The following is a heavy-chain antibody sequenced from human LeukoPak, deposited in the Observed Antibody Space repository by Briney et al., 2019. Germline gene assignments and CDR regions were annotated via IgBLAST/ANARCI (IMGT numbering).Heavy chain of an antibody. V-gene: IGHV1-2*02. D-gene: IGHD3-10*01. CDR1: GYTFTGYY. Sequence: ASVKVSCKASGYTFTGYYMHWVRQAPGQGLEGMGWINPNSGGTNYAQKFQGRVTMTRDTSISTAYMELSRLRSDDTAVYYCARAGVLLWFGELDHFDYWGQGTLVTVSS. CDR3: ARAGVLLWFGELDHFDY. J-gene: IGHJ4*02. CDR2: INPNSGGT.